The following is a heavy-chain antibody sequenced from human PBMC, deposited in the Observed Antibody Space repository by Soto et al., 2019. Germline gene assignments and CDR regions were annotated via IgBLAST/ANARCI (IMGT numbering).Heavy chain of an antibody. CDR3: AKEGSVTAALDY. CDR2: LTGSGGAT. CDR1: GFTFSNYA. J-gene: IGHJ4*02. V-gene: IGHV3-23*01. Sequence: GGSLSLSCAASGFTFSNYAMSWVRQAPGKGLEWVSGLTGSGGATYYADSVKGRLTTSRDNSNITLYPQMNRLRAEYKAVYYCAKEGSVTAALDYWRQGILVTVSS. D-gene: IGHD6-13*01.